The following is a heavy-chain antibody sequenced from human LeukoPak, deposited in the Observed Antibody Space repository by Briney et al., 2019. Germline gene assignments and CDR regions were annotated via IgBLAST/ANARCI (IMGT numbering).Heavy chain of an antibody. V-gene: IGHV3-23*01. CDR2: ISGGGDMT. CDR3: ARGYCTSTNCNNWFDP. Sequence: PGRSLRLSCAASGFTFSSYAMSWVRQGPGEGLEWVSAISGGGDMTHYTDSVRGRFTISRDNSRNVLYLQMNSLRADDAAIYYCARGYCTSTNCNNWFDPWGQGALVTVSS. CDR1: GFTFSSYA. J-gene: IGHJ5*02. D-gene: IGHD2-2*01.